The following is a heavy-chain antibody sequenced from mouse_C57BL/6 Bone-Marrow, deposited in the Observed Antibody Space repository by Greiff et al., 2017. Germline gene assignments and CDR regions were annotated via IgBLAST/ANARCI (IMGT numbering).Heavy chain of an antibody. J-gene: IGHJ4*01. Sequence: QVQLKESGPELVKPGASVKISCKASGYAFSSSWMNWVKQRPGQGLEWIGRSYPGDGDTNYNGKFKGKATLTADKSSSTAYMQLSSLTSEDSAVYFCARSYGSSYDYAMDYWGQGTSVTVSS. V-gene: IGHV1-82*01. CDR1: GYAFSSSW. CDR3: ARSYGSSYDYAMDY. D-gene: IGHD1-1*01. CDR2: SYPGDGDT.